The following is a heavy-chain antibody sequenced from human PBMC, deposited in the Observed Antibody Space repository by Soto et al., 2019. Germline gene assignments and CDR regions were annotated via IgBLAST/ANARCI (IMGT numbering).Heavy chain of an antibody. CDR2: ISSSGSTI. Sequence: LRLSCAASGFTFSSYEMNWVRQAPGKGLEWVSYISSSGSTIYYADSVKGRFTISRDNAKNSLYLQMNSLRAEDTAVYYCARAYSSSYYYYGMDVWGQGTTVTVSS. D-gene: IGHD6-13*01. V-gene: IGHV3-48*03. CDR1: GFTFSSYE. J-gene: IGHJ6*02. CDR3: ARAYSSSYYYYGMDV.